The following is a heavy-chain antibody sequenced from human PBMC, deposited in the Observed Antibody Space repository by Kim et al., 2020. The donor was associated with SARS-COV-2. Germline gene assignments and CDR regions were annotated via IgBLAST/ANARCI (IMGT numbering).Heavy chain of an antibody. J-gene: IGHJ6*02. CDR3: ARGYGSGSPYGMDV. V-gene: IGHV4-30-2*01. D-gene: IGHD3-10*01. Sequence: TSLKSRVTISVDRSKNQFSLKLGSVTAADTAVYYCARGYGSGSPYGMDVWGQGTTVTVSS.